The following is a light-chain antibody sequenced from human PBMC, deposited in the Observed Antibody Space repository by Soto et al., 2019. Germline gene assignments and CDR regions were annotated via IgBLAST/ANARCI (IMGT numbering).Light chain of an antibody. CDR2: KAS. CDR3: QQYNSYPWT. J-gene: IGKJ1*01. CDR1: QSISSW. Sequence: PSTLSASVGDRVTITCRASQSISSWLAWYQQKPGKAPKLLIYKASSLESGVPSRFSGSGSGTEFTLTISSLQPDDFATYYCQQYNSYPWTFGQGTKVDIK. V-gene: IGKV1-5*03.